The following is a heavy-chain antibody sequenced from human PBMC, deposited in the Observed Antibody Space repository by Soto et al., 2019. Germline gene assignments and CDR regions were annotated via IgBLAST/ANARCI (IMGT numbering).Heavy chain of an antibody. J-gene: IGHJ4*02. D-gene: IGHD3-10*01. CDR3: VKAYGSGSYYYFDY. Sequence: PVGSLRLSCSASGFTFSSYAMHWVRQAPGKGLEYVSAISSNGGSTYYADSVKGRFTISRDNSKNTLYLQMSSLRAEDTAVYYCVKAYGSGSYYYFDYWGQGTLVTVSS. V-gene: IGHV3-64D*06. CDR1: GFTFSSYA. CDR2: ISSNGGST.